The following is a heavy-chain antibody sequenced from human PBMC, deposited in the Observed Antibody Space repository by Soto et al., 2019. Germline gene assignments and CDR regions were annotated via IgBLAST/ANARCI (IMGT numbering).Heavy chain of an antibody. D-gene: IGHD1-20*01. V-gene: IGHV3-74*01. CDR3: ARGLRGRYGFDY. J-gene: IGHJ4*02. CDR2: INGDGSTT. Sequence: GGSLRLSCAASGFTFSTYWMHWVRQTPGKGLVWVSRINGDGSTTNYADSVKGRLTISRDNAKNTLYLQMNSLRDEDTAVYYSARGLRGRYGFDYWGQGTLVTVSS. CDR1: GFTFSTYW.